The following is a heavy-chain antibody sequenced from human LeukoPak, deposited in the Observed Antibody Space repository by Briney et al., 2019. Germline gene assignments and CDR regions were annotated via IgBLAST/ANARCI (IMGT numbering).Heavy chain of an antibody. V-gene: IGHV3-23*01. CDR3: AKGEYHYGSGSYYLDY. D-gene: IGHD3-10*01. J-gene: IGHJ4*02. Sequence: PGGSLRLACADSGFTFSSYAMSWVSQAPGKGLEGVAAISGSGGSTYYADSVKGRFTISRDNSKNTLYLQMNSLRAEDTAVYYCAKGEYHYGSGSYYLDYWGQGTLVTVSS. CDR1: GFTFSSYA. CDR2: ISGSGGST.